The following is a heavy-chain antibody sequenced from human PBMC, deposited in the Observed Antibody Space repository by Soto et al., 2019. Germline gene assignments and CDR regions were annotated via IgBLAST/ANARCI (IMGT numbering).Heavy chain of an antibody. Sequence: PSETLSLTCTVSGGSISSYYWSWIRQPPGKGLEWIGYIYYSGSTNYNPSLKSRVTISVDTSKNQFSLKLSSVTAADTAVYYCARAVGSSWARYNWFDPWGQGALVTVSS. CDR1: GGSISSYY. J-gene: IGHJ5*02. CDR3: ARAVGSSWARYNWFDP. CDR2: IYYSGST. D-gene: IGHD6-13*01. V-gene: IGHV4-59*01.